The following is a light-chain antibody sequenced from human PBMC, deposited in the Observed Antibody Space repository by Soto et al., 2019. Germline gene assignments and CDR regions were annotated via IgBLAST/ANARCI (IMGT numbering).Light chain of an antibody. V-gene: IGKV3-15*01. Sequence: EIVMTQSPATLSVSPGERATLSCRASQSVSSNLAWYQQKPGQAPRLLIYGASTRATGIPARFSGSGSGTEFTLTISSLQPEDFAVYYCQQYNNWPFTFGPGTKVDIQ. CDR2: GAS. J-gene: IGKJ3*01. CDR1: QSVSSN. CDR3: QQYNNWPFT.